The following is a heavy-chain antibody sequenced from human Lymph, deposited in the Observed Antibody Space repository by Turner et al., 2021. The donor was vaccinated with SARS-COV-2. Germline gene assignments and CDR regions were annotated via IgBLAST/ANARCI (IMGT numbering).Heavy chain of an antibody. CDR3: ARALICGVDCYTFDY. D-gene: IGHD2-21*02. V-gene: IGHV1-46*03. J-gene: IGHJ4*02. Sequence: QVQLVQSGAEVKKPGASVKVSCQASGYTFTSYYMHWVRQAPGQGLEWMGIINPRGGITNYAQNFQGRVTMTSDTSTSTVYMELSSLRSEDTAVYYCARALICGVDCYTFDYWGQGTLGTVSS. CDR2: INPRGGIT. CDR1: GYTFTSYY.